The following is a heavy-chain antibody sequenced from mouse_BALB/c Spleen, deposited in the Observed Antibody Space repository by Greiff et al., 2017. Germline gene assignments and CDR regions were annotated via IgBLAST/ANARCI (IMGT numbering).Heavy chain of an antibody. CDR2: ISYSGST. CDR1: GYSITSDYA. V-gene: IGHV3-2*02. Sequence: EVQLVESGPGLVKPSQSLSLTCTVTGYSITSDYAWNWIRQFPGNKLEWMGYISYSGSTSYNPSLKSRISITRDTSKNQFFLQLNSVTTEDTATYYCARWLLQDYAMDYWGQGTSVTVSS. CDR3: ARWLLQDYAMDY. D-gene: IGHD2-3*01. J-gene: IGHJ4*01.